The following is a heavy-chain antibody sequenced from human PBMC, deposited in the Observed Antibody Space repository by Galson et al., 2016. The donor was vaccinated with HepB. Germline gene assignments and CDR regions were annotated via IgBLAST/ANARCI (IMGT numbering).Heavy chain of an antibody. CDR3: ARDGRAWVGLDV. V-gene: IGHV4-59*11. CDR2: VHYSGLT. Sequence: ETLSPTAAVSALSISCLLWSWIRQPPGKGLERIGFVHYSGLTNYNPSLKSRVSISLDTSKTHFSLRLTSLTVADTAMYYCARDGRAWVGLDVWGQGTTVTVSS. CDR1: ALSISCLL. D-gene: IGHD3/OR15-3a*01. J-gene: IGHJ6*02.